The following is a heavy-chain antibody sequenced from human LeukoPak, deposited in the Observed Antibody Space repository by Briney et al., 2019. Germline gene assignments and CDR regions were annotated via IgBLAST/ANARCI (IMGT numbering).Heavy chain of an antibody. J-gene: IGHJ4*02. CDR2: ISSSSSYI. V-gene: IGHV3-21*01. CDR3: ARDRYGGYADDY. CDR1: GFTFSSYS. D-gene: IGHD1-26*01. Sequence: GGSLRLSCAASGFTFSSYSMNWVRQAPGKGLEWVSSISSSSSYIYYADSVKGRFTISRDNAKNSLYLQMNSLRAEDTAVYYCARDRYGGYADDYWGQGTLVTVSS.